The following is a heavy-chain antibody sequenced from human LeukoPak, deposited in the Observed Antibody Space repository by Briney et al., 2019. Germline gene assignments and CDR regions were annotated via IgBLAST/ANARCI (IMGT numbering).Heavy chain of an antibody. CDR1: GYTITSYY. D-gene: IGHD3-10*01. V-gene: IGHV1-46*01. CDR3: ARDRGSATHFDY. J-gene: IGHJ4*02. Sequence: ASVKVSCKASGYTITSYYMHWVRQAPGQGLEWMGIINPSGGSTSYAQKFQGRVTMTRDTSTSTVYMELSSLRSEDTAVYYCARDRGSATHFDYWGQGTLVTVSS. CDR2: INPSGGST.